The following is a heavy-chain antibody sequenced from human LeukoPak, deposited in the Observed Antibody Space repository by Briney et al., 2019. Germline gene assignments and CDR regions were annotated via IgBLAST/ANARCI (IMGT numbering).Heavy chain of an antibody. Sequence: ASVKVSCKVSGYTLTELSMNWVRQAPGKGLGWMGGFDPEDGETIYAQKFQGRVTMTEDESTSTAYMELSSLRSEDTAVYYCARSASNYDAFDIWGQGTMVTVSS. CDR2: FDPEDGET. CDR1: GYTLTELS. V-gene: IGHV1-24*01. CDR3: ARSASNYDAFDI. D-gene: IGHD4-11*01. J-gene: IGHJ3*02.